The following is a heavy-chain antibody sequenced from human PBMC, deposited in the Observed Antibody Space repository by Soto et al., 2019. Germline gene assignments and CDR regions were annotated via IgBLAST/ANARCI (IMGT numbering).Heavy chain of an antibody. CDR3: AKDLKGNEVAGSGNWFDP. J-gene: IGHJ5*02. CDR1: GFTSDDYA. V-gene: IGHV3-9*02. Sequence: PGGSLRLSCAASGFTSDDYAMHWLRQTPARGRERVSGFCWNSGSIGYADSAKGRFTISRDNAKTSLYLQMISLRAEDTALYYCAKDLKGNEVAGSGNWFDPWGQVTLVTVSS. D-gene: IGHD6-19*01. CDR2: FCWNSGSI.